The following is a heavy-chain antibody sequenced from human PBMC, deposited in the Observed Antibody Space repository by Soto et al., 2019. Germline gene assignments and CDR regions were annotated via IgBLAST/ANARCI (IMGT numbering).Heavy chain of an antibody. CDR3: ARHRTFNYFYGMHV. V-gene: IGHV3-23*01. CDR2: ISGSGVST. Sequence: GGSLRLSCVASGFTFKDYAMSSVRPARGGGLEWVAGISGSGVSTDFAGSVKGLFTVSRVNSEITGYVQLNNWRGDDLAGSYFARHRTFNYFYGMHVWDEGTGFTVFS. D-gene: IGHD3-3*02. CDR1: GFTFKDYA. J-gene: IGHJ6*04.